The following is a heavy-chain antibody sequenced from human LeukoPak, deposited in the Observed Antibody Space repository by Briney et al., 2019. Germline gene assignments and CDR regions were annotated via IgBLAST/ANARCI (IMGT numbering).Heavy chain of an antibody. CDR2: ISGSGGST. V-gene: IGHV3-23*01. J-gene: IGHJ2*01. CDR3: AKDRTVGASYWYFDL. Sequence: PGGSLRLSCAASGFTFSSYAMSWVRQAPGKGLEWVSAISGSGGSTYYADSVNGRFTISRDSSRNTLFLHMNTLRAEDTAIYYCAKDRTVGASYWYFDLWGRGTLVTVSS. CDR1: GFTFSSYA. D-gene: IGHD1-26*01.